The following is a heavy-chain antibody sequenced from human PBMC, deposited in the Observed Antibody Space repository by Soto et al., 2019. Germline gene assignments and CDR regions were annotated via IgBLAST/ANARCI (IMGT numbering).Heavy chain of an antibody. D-gene: IGHD6-6*01. CDR2: IYSGGST. CDR3: ARVAPSFYSSSSLGWFDP. V-gene: IGHV3-53*01. Sequence: EVHLVESGGGLIQPGGSLRLSCAASGFTVSSNYMSWVRQAPGKGLEWVSVIYSGGSTYYADSVKGRFTISRDNSKNTLYLQMNSLRAEDTAVYYCARVAPSFYSSSSLGWFDPWGQGTLVTVSS. CDR1: GFTVSSNY. J-gene: IGHJ5*02.